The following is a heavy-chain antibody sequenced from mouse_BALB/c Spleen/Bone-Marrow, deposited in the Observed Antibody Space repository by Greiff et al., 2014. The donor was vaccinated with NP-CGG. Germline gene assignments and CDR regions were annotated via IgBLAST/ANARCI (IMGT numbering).Heavy chain of an antibody. V-gene: IGHV1-54*01. J-gene: IGHJ4*01. CDR2: INPGSGGV. CDR1: GYAFTNYW. D-gene: IGHD2-4*01. Sequence: QVQLQQSGAELVRPGTSVKVSCKASGYAFTNYWIEWVKQRPGQGLEWIGVINPGSGGVNHNEKFKGKATLTADKSSSTAYIQLSSLTSDDSAVYFCSREITRYAVDYWGQGTSVTVSS. CDR3: SREITRYAVDY.